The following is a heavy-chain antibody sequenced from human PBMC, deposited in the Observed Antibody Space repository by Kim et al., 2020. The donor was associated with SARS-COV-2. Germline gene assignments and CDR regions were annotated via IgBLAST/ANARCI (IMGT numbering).Heavy chain of an antibody. CDR2: IWYDGSNK. CDR1: GFTFSSYG. CDR3: AKDTIAAAGRNWFDP. J-gene: IGHJ5*02. D-gene: IGHD6-13*01. Sequence: GGSLRLSCAASGFTFSSYGMHWVRQAPGKGLEWVAVIWYDGSNKYYADSVKGRFTISRDNSKNTLYLQMNSLRAEDTAEYYCAKDTIAAAGRNWFDPWGQVTLVTVSS. V-gene: IGHV3-33*06.